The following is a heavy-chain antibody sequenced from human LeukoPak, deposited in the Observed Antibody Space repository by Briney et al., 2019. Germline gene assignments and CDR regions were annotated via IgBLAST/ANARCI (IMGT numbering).Heavy chain of an antibody. Sequence: ASVKVSCAASGYTFTIYYIHWVRQAPGQGLEWMAIINPSGGSTNYAQKFQGRVTMTRDTSTSTVYMELSSLRPEDTAVYYCARAQDGNSQGAFDIWGQGTRVTVSS. CDR1: GYTFTIYY. CDR3: ARAQDGNSQGAFDI. D-gene: IGHD4-23*01. CDR2: INPSGGST. V-gene: IGHV1-46*01. J-gene: IGHJ3*02.